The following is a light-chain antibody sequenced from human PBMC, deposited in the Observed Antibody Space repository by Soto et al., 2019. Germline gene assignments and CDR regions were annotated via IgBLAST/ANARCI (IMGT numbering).Light chain of an antibody. CDR1: QSVSSW. J-gene: IGKJ2*01. V-gene: IGKV1-5*01. Sequence: DIQMTQSPSTLSASVGDRVTITCRASQSVSSWLAWYQQKPGKAPKLLIYDAFSLESGVPSRFSGSGSGTEFTLTISSLQPDDFATYYCQQYNSYSPYTFGQGTKVDI. CDR2: DAF. CDR3: QQYNSYSPYT.